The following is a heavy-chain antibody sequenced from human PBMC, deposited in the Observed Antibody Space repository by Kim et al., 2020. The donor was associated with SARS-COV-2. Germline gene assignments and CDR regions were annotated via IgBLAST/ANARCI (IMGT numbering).Heavy chain of an antibody. J-gene: IGHJ6*01. CDR3: ARSYSSSYYHYYYYGMDV. CDR1: GGSISSYY. D-gene: IGHD6-6*01. Sequence: SETLSLTCTVSGGSISSYYWSWIRQPPGKGLEWIGYIYYSGSTNYNPSLKSRVTISVDTSKNQFSLKLSSVTAADTAVYYCARSYSSSYYHYYYYGMDV. CDR2: IYYSGST. V-gene: IGHV4-59*01.